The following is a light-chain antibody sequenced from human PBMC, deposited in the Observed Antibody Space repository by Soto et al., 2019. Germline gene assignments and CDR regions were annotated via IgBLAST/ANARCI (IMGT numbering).Light chain of an antibody. CDR1: QSVSSSY. J-gene: IGKJ4*01. CDR3: QQYGSSPLT. Sequence: EIVLTQSPGTLSLSPGERATLSCRASQSVSSSYLAWYQQKPGQAPRLLIFGASNRANGIPDRFSGSGSGTDFTLTISRLEPEDFAVFYCQQYGSSPLTFDGGTKVEIK. V-gene: IGKV3-20*01. CDR2: GAS.